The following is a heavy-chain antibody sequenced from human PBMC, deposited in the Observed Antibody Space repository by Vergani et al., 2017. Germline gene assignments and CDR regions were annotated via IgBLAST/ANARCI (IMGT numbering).Heavy chain of an antibody. D-gene: IGHD2-8*01. Sequence: VQLVESGGGLVKPGGSPRLSCAASGFTFSDFSMSWVRQAPGKGLEWVAFIGSSGPYINYADAVKGRFIISSDNTNNTLFLQLRSLRAEDAAVYYCARDCTSGGCPDNYGMDVWGQGATVTVSS. J-gene: IGHJ6*02. V-gene: IGHV3-21*06. CDR3: ARDCTSGGCPDNYGMDV. CDR2: IGSSGPYI. CDR1: GFTFSDFS.